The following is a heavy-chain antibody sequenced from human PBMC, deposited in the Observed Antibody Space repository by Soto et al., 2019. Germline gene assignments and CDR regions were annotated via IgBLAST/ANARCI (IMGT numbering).Heavy chain of an antibody. V-gene: IGHV1-69*12. D-gene: IGHD2-15*01. CDR2: LVPIVDTS. J-gene: IGHJ4*02. Sequence: QVQLVQSGAAVRQPASSVKVSCKTSAGTFSSYAISWVRQAPGQGLEWMGGLVPIVDTSTYAQKFQGRVTITADESTSTAYLELSSLRSDDTAVYYCVRVVAIPGSTAYWGQGTLVTVSS. CDR1: AGTFSSYA. CDR3: VRVVAIPGSTAY.